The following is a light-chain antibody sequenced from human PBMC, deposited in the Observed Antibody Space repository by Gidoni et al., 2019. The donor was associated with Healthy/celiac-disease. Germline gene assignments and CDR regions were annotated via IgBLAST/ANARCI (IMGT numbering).Light chain of an antibody. V-gene: IGKV3-20*01. J-gene: IGKJ3*01. CDR3: RQYGTSPFFT. CDR2: GAS. Sequence: EMLLTQSPVTLSLSPAERATLSGRASQSVSSSYFAWYQQKPAQAPRPLLYGASSRATGIPDRCSGSGSVTDFTLTISGLRPEDFAVYYCRQYGTSPFFTFGPGTKVEIK. CDR1: QSVSSSY.